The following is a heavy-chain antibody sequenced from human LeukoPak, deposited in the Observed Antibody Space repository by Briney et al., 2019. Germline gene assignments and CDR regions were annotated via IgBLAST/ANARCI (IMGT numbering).Heavy chain of an antibody. D-gene: IGHD1-14*01. CDR2: ISWNSGSI. J-gene: IGHJ4*02. Sequence: GGSLRLSCAASGFTFDDYAMHWVRQAPGKGLEWVSGISWNSGSIGYADSVKGRFTISRDNSKNTLYLQMNSLRAEDTAVYYCANPDRQVDYWGQGTLVTVSS. V-gene: IGHV3-9*01. CDR1: GFTFDDYA. CDR3: ANPDRQVDY.